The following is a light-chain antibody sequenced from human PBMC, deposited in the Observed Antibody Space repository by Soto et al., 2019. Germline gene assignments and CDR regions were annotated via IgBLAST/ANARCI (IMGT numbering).Light chain of an antibody. V-gene: IGKV3-11*01. CDR3: QQRSSWIT. CDR1: QSVRSF. CDR2: DAS. J-gene: IGKJ5*01. Sequence: EIVMTQSPDTLSVSPGERATLSCRASQSVRSFLTWYQQRPGQAPRLLIYDASKRASGIPARFSGSGSGTDFNLTISSLDPEDFAVYYCQQRSSWITFGQGTRLEIK.